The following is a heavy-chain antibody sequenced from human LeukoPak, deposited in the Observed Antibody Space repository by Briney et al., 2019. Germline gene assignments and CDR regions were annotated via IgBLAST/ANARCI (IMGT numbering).Heavy chain of an antibody. CDR3: ARELRYCSGGSCYDYYYYYYMDV. J-gene: IGHJ6*03. CDR1: GGSISSGDYY. V-gene: IGHV4-30-4*08. Sequence: SETLSLTCTVSGGSISSGDYYWSWNRQPPGKGLEWIGYIYYSGSTYYNPSLKSRVTISVDTSKNQFSLKLSSVTAADTAVYYCARELRYCSGGSCYDYYYYYYMDVWGKGTTVTVSS. CDR2: IYYSGST. D-gene: IGHD2-15*01.